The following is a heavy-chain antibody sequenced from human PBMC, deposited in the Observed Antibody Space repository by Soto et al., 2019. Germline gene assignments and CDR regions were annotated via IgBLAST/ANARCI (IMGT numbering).Heavy chain of an antibody. CDR3: ASIRITIFGVVPPPGY. CDR2: INAGNGNT. CDR1: GYTFTSYA. J-gene: IGHJ4*02. D-gene: IGHD3-3*01. V-gene: IGHV1-3*01. Sequence: GASGKVSCKASGYTFTSYAMHWVRQAPGQRLERMGWINAGNGNTKYSQKFQGRVTITRDTSASTAYMELSSLRSEDTAVYYCASIRITIFGVVPPPGYWGQGTLVTVSS.